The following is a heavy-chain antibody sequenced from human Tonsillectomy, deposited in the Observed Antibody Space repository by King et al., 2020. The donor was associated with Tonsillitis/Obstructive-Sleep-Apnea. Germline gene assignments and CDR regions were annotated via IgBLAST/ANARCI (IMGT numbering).Heavy chain of an antibody. CDR3: APTYYDGNWDWFDP. CDR1: GFSLSTSGVG. Sequence: TLKESGPTLVKPTQTLTLTCTFSGFSLSTSGVGVVWIRQPPGKALEWLAVIYWDDDKYYSPSLKNRLTITKDTSKNQVVLTMTNMDPVDTATYYCAPTYYDGNWDWFDPWGQGTLVTVSS. CDR2: IYWDDDK. J-gene: IGHJ5*02. V-gene: IGHV2-5*02. D-gene: IGHD4-23*01.